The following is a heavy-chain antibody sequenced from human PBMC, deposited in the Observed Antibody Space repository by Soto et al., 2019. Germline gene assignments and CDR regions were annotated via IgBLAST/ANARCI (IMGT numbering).Heavy chain of an antibody. V-gene: IGHV3-11*01. CDR3: ARDSAVVIPTYLDY. CDR1: GFTLSDHY. Sequence: QVQLVESGGDLVKPGGSLKLSCAASGFTLSDHYMSWIRQAPGKGLEWVSHISSSGTAIYYADSVKGRFTISRDNAKNSLYLQMNSLRAEDTAVYYCARDSAVVIPTYLDYWGQGTRVTVSS. J-gene: IGHJ4*02. CDR2: ISSSGTAI. D-gene: IGHD2-15*01.